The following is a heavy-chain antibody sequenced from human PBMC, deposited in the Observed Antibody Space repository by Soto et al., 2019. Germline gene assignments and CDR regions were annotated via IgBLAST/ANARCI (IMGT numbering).Heavy chain of an antibody. V-gene: IGHV1-46*01. D-gene: IGHD3-16*02. CDR3: ARGQDYYDYIWGSYRYFDY. J-gene: IGHJ4*02. Sequence: ASVKVSCKASGYTFTSYYMHWVRQAPGQGLEWMGIINPNSGSTSYAQKFQGRVTMTRNTSISTAYMELSSLRSEDTAVYYCARGQDYYDYIWGSYRYFDYWGQGTLVTVSS. CDR1: GYTFTSYY. CDR2: INPNSGST.